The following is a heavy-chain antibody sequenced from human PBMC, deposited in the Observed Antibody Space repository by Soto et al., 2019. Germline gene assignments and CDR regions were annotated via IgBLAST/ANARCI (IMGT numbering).Heavy chain of an antibody. CDR1: GYTFTGYY. J-gene: IGHJ5*02. D-gene: IGHD2-15*01. Sequence: GASVKVSCKASGYTFTGYYMHWARQAPGQGLEWMGWINPNSGGTNYAQKFQGWVTMTRDTSISTAYMELSRLRSDDTAVYYCARESDEIALDPWGQGTLVTVSS. V-gene: IGHV1-2*04. CDR3: ARESDEIALDP. CDR2: INPNSGGT.